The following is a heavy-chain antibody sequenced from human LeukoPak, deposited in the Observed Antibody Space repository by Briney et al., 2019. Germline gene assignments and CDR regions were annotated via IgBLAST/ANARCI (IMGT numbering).Heavy chain of an antibody. V-gene: IGHV1-18*01. CDR2: ISAYNGNT. CDR3: ARDRERGSPVGGGMDV. Sequence: ASVKVSCKASGYTFTSYGISWVRQAPGQGLEWMGWISAYNGNTNYAQKLQGRVTMTTDTSTSTAYMELRSLRSGDTAVYYCARDRERGSPVGGGMDVWGQGTTVTVSS. CDR1: GYTFTSYG. D-gene: IGHD1-26*01. J-gene: IGHJ6*02.